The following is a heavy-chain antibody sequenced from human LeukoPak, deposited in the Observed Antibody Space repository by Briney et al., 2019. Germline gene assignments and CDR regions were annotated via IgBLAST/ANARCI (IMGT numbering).Heavy chain of an antibody. CDR3: AKGRGGSCYSGLDS. Sequence: GGSLRLSCAASGFTFSIYAMSWVRLAPGKGLEWVSSICGGGDTTYYADSVKGRFTISRDTSKNTLYLQMDGLRAEDMATYYSAKGRGGSCYSGLDSWGQGTLVTVSS. V-gene: IGHV3-23*01. CDR1: GFTFSIYA. J-gene: IGHJ4*02. CDR2: ICGGGDTT. D-gene: IGHD2-15*01.